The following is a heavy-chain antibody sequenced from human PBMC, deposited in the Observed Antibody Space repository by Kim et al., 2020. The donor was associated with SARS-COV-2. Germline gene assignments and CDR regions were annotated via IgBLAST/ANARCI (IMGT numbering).Heavy chain of an antibody. V-gene: IGHV1-69*13. CDR3: ARVHQMTEQLVRIHYYYRMDV. CDR1: GGSLSSSA. Sequence: SVKVSCKASGGSLSSSALSWVRQAPGEGLEWMGGVIPMFRTPDYAQKFQGRVTITADESTSTTYMELSSLRSEDTAIYYCARVHQMTEQLVRIHYYYRMDVWGQGTTVTVSS. J-gene: IGHJ6*02. CDR2: VIPMFRTP. D-gene: IGHD6-13*01.